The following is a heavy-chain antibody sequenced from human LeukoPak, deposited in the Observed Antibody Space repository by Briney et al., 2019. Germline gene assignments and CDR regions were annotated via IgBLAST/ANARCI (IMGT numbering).Heavy chain of an antibody. CDR3: AKDHGYNYGYNSY. CDR1: GFTFSGYA. Sequence: GGSLRLSCAASGFTFSGYAMSWVRQAPGKGLEWVSAISGSGDSTDFADSVKGRFTISRDNSKNTLYLQMNSLRAEDTAVYYCAKDHGYNYGYNSYWGQGTLVTVSS. V-gene: IGHV3-23*01. CDR2: ISGSGDST. J-gene: IGHJ4*02. D-gene: IGHD5-18*01.